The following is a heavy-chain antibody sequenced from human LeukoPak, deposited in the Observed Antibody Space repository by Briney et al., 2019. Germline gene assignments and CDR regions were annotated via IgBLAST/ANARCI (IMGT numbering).Heavy chain of an antibody. CDR3: ARDPYSGDYGNDYYYYMDV. V-gene: IGHV3-21*01. CDR2: ITSSGTYI. CDR1: GFTFSNYN. Sequence: PGGSLRLSCAASGFTFSNYNMNWVRQAPGKAMEWVSSITSSGTYIFYADSVKGRFTISRDNAKNSLYLQMDSLGPEDTAVYYCARDPYSGDYGNDYYYYMDVWGKGTTVTISS. J-gene: IGHJ6*03. D-gene: IGHD1-26*01.